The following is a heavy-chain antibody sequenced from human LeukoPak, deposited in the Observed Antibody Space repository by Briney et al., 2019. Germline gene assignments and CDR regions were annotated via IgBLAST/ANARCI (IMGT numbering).Heavy chain of an antibody. CDR3: AKCDGYGLIDY. CDR2: IYSSGST. Sequence: SETLSLTCTVSGVSISSSNYYWGWIRQPPGKGLEWIGNIYSSGSTYFNSSLKSRVTISIDTSKNQVSLKMSSVTAADTAVYYCAKCDGYGLIDYWGQGTLVTVSS. D-gene: IGHD2-21*02. V-gene: IGHV4-39*01. J-gene: IGHJ4*01. CDR1: GVSISSSNYY.